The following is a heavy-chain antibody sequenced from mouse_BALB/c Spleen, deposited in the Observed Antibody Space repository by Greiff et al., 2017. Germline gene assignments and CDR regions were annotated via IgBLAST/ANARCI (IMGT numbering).Heavy chain of an antibody. V-gene: IGHV7-1*02. D-gene: IGHD4-1*01. CDR2: SRNKANDYTT. CDR1: GFTFSDFY. Sequence: EVHLVESGGGLVQPGGSLRLSCATSGFTFSDFYMEWVRQPPGKRLEWIAASRNKANDYTTEYSASVKGRFIVSRDTSQSILYLQMNALRAEDTAIYCCARDGLTGRFAYWGQGTLVTVSA. J-gene: IGHJ3*01. CDR3: ARDGLTGRFAY.